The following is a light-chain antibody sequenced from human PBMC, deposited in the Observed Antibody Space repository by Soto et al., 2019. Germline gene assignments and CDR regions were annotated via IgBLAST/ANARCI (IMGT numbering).Light chain of an antibody. V-gene: IGKV1-33*01. CDR2: DAS. Sequence: DIQMTQSPSSLSASIGDRVTITCQASQDINTYLNWYQHKPGKAPKLLIYDASNLEAGGPSLFSGSGSGTDGTFTRSSLQPEDIATYFCQQYENVPYAFGQGTKREI. CDR1: QDINTY. J-gene: IGKJ2*01. CDR3: QQYENVPYA.